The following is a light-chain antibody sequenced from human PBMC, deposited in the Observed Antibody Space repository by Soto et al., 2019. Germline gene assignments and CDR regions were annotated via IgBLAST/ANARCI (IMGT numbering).Light chain of an antibody. CDR3: NSFSVNNLYV. Sequence: QSMLTQPASVSGSPGQTITISCTGTSSDICGYNAVSWYQHHPGKAPKLIIYEVTHRPAGISDRFSASKSGNTASLTISGLQAEDEADYYCNSFSVNNLYVFGTGTKVTVL. CDR1: SSDICGYNA. V-gene: IGLV2-14*01. J-gene: IGLJ1*01. CDR2: EVT.